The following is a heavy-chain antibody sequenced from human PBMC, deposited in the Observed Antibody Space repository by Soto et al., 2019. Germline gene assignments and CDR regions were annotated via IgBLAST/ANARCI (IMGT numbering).Heavy chain of an antibody. V-gene: IGHV4-59*01. D-gene: IGHD6-13*01. J-gene: IGHJ5*02. CDR3: ARGVPTVWYSSSFNWFDP. Sequence: SETLSLTCTVSGGSISSYYWSWIRQPPGKGLEWFGYIYYSGSTNYNPSLKSRVTISVDTSKNQFSLKLSSVTAADTAVYYCARGVPTVWYSSSFNWFDPWGQGPLVTVSS. CDR2: IYYSGST. CDR1: GGSISSYY.